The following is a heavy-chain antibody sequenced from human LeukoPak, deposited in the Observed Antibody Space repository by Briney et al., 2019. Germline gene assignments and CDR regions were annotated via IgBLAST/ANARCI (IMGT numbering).Heavy chain of an antibody. CDR3: ARGGWSLGYCSSSSCLDWFDP. V-gene: IGHV1-2*02. CDR1: RYTFTDYY. Sequence: ASVKVSCKASRYTFTDYYMHRVRQAPGQGLEWMGWINPNSGGTNYAQKFQGRVTMTRDTSISTAYMELSRLRSDDTAVYYCARGGWSLGYCSSSSCLDWFDPWGQGTLVTVSS. CDR2: INPNSGGT. J-gene: IGHJ5*02. D-gene: IGHD2-2*01.